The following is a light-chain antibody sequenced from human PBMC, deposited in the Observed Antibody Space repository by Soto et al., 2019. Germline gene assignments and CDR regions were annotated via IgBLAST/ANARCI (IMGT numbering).Light chain of an antibody. J-gene: IGLJ2*01. Sequence: QSVLTQPASVSGSPGQSITISCTGTSSDVGSYNLLSWYQQHPGKAPKLMIYEGSKRPSGFSNRFSGSKSGNTASLPISWLQAEDEADYYCCSYAGSSTSVVFGGGTKVTVL. V-gene: IGLV2-23*01. CDR1: SSDVGSYNL. CDR2: EGS. CDR3: CSYAGSSTSVV.